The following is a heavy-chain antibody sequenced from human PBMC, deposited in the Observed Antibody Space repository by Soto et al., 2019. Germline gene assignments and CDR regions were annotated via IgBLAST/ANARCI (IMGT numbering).Heavy chain of an antibody. J-gene: IGHJ4*02. CDR1: GFTFSSYA. V-gene: IGHV3-23*01. CDR3: AKGYSGSYQTFFDY. D-gene: IGHD1-26*01. CDR2: ISGSGGST. Sequence: PWGSLRLSCAASGFTFSSYAMSWVRQAPGKGLEWVSAISGSGGSTYYADSVKGRFTISRDNSKNTLYLQMNSLRAEDTAVYYCAKGYSGSYQTFFDYWGQGTLVNVSS.